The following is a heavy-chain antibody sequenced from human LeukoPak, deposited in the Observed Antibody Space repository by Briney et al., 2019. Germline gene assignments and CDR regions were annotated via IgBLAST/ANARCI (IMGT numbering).Heavy chain of an antibody. Sequence: GGSLRLSCAASGFTFSSYGMHWVRQAPGKGLEWVAVISYDGSNKYYADSVKGRFTISRDNSKNTLYLQMNSLRAEDTAVYYCAKDSSEYSSVDYWGRGTLVTVSS. CDR2: ISYDGSNK. CDR1: GFTFSSYG. J-gene: IGHJ4*02. D-gene: IGHD6-19*01. V-gene: IGHV3-30*18. CDR3: AKDSSEYSSVDY.